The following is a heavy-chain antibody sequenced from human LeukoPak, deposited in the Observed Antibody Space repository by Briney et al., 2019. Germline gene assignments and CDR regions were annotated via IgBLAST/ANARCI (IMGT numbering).Heavy chain of an antibody. J-gene: IGHJ6*03. CDR2: IIPIFGTA. D-gene: IGHD6-19*01. Sequence: SLKVSCKPSGGTFSSYAISWVRPAPGQRLEWMGGIIPIFGTANYAQKFQGRVTITTDESTSTAYMELSSLRSEDTAVYYCARGLVFDYYYYYMDVWGKGTTVTVSS. V-gene: IGHV1-69*05. CDR1: GGTFSSYA. CDR3: ARGLVFDYYYYYMDV.